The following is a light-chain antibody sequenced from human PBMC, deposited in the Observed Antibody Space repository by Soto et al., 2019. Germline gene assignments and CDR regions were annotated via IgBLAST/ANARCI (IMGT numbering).Light chain of an antibody. CDR1: SSDVGGYNY. V-gene: IGLV2-14*03. CDR3: SSYTTSNTRQIV. Sequence: QSVLTQPASVSGSPGQSITISCTGTSSDVGGYNYVSWYQHRPGKAPKLLIYDVSNRPSGISNRFSGSKSDNTASLTISGLQPEDEADYYCSSYTTSNTRQIVFGTGTKATVL. J-gene: IGLJ1*01. CDR2: DVS.